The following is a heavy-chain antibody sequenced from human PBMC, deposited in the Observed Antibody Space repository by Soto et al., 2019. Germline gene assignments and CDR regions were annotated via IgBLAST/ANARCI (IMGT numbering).Heavy chain of an antibody. CDR3: ARSALADDGYHYLYS. V-gene: IGHV1-45*02. CDR1: GYIFTYRY. D-gene: IGHD5-18*01. Sequence: SVKVSCKASGYIFTYRYLYWVRQAPGQALEWMGWIIPYNGNTNYAHKFQDRFSITRESSLSTVYMELRSLRSDDTGMYYCARSALADDGYHYLYSWGKRTLVTVSS. CDR2: IIPYNGNT. J-gene: IGHJ5*01.